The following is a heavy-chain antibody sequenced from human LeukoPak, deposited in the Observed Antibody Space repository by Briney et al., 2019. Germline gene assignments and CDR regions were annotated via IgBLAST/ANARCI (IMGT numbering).Heavy chain of an antibody. CDR1: GGSISSSSYY. Sequence: PSETLSLTCTVSGGSISSSSYYWGWIRQPPGKGLEWIGSIYYSGSTYYNPSLKSRVTISVDTSKNQFSLKLSSVTAAHTAVYYCARRRRITMVRGDNWFDPWGQGTLATVSS. V-gene: IGHV4-39*07. J-gene: IGHJ5*02. D-gene: IGHD3-10*01. CDR3: ARRRRITMVRGDNWFDP. CDR2: IYYSGST.